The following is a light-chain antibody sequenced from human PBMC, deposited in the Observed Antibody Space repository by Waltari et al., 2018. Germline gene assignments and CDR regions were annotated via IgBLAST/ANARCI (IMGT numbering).Light chain of an antibody. CDR1: SSDVGAYNY. V-gene: IGLV2-14*03. CDR2: DVS. J-gene: IGLJ2*01. CDR3: SSYISSSTLEL. Sequence: QSALTQPASVSGSPGQPITISCTGTSSDVGAYNYVSPYQQHPGKAPKRMIYDVSNRPSGVSNRFSGSKSGNTASLTISGLQAEDEADYYCSSYISSSTLELFGGGTSLTVL.